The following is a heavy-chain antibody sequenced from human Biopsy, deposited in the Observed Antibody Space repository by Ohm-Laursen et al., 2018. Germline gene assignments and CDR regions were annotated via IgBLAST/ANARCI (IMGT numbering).Heavy chain of an antibody. CDR3: AKVSPTILSSFDY. D-gene: IGHD3-9*01. V-gene: IGHV3-21*04. J-gene: IGHJ4*02. CDR2: ISSRSVYI. Sequence: SLRLSCAATGFTFSTYSMNWVRQAPGKGLEWVSSISSRSVYIYHADSVKGRFTISRDNAKNSLYLQMNSLRAEDTAVYYCAKVSPTILSSFDYWGQGTLVTVSS. CDR1: GFTFSTYS.